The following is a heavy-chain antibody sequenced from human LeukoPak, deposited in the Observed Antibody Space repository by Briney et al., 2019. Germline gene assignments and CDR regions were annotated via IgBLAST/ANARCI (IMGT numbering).Heavy chain of an antibody. CDR2: ITSTSDYI. J-gene: IGHJ3*02. V-gene: IGHV3-21*01. CDR1: GFSFRIFS. Sequence: PGGSLRLSCEASGFSFRIFSMNWVRRAPGKGLEWLSSITSTSDYIYYADSVRGRFTVSRDNARNTLFLEMSSLRAEDTAIYYCARLGATGDTFDMWGQGTWVTVSS. CDR3: ARLGATGDTFDM. D-gene: IGHD1-26*01.